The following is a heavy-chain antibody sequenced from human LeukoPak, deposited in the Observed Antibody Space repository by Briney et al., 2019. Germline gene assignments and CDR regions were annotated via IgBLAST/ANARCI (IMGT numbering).Heavy chain of an antibody. D-gene: IGHD6-19*01. CDR3: ARGRVREAVAGFDY. J-gene: IGHJ4*02. CDR1: GGSFSGYY. Sequence: PSETLSLTCAVYGGSFSGYYWSWIRQPPGKGLEWIGEINHSGSTNYNPSLKSRVTISVDTSKNQFSLKLSSVTAADTAVYYYARGRVREAVAGFDYWGQGTLVTVSS. V-gene: IGHV4-34*01. CDR2: INHSGST.